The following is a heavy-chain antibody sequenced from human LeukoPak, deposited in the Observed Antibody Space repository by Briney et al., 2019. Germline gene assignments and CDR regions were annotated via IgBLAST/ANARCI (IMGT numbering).Heavy chain of an antibody. Sequence: PGGSLRLSCAASGFTFYSYGMHWVRQAPGKGLEWVALISYNGRNNYYADYVKGRFTISRDNSKNTLYLQVSSLRTEDTAVYFCAKDNRGYFDFWGQGTLVTVSS. CDR3: AKDNRGYFDF. CDR1: GFTFYSYG. J-gene: IGHJ4*02. V-gene: IGHV3-30*18. CDR2: ISYNGRNN. D-gene: IGHD3-16*01.